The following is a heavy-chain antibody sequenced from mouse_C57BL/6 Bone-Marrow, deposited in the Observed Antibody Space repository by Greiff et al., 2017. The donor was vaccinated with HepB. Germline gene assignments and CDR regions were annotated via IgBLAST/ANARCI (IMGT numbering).Heavy chain of an antibody. CDR2: INPNNGGT. CDR3: ARRYYSYGPFAY. D-gene: IGHD2-12*01. Sequence: EVKLMESGPELVKPGASVKISCKASGYTFTDYYMNWVKQSHGKSLEWIGDINPNNGGTSYNQKFKGKATLTVDKSSSKAYMDLRSLTSEDSAVYYCARRYYSYGPFAYWGQGTLVTVSA. V-gene: IGHV1-26*01. CDR1: GYTFTDYY. J-gene: IGHJ3*01.